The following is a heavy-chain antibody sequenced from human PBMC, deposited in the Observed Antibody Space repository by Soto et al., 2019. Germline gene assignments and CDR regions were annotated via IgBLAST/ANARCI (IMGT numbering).Heavy chain of an antibody. CDR3: ASYDSHPSAGVMDF. V-gene: IGHV4-30-4*01. CDR2: VYYSGIT. J-gene: IGHJ6*02. CDR1: GGSSSSGDYH. Sequence: SETRSLTRTVSGGSSSSGDYHWSWIRQPPGKGLEWIGAVYYSGITYYNPALKSRITISVYTSKNQFSLKLNAVTAADTAVYHCASYDSHPSAGVMDFWGQGTTVTVSS. D-gene: IGHD3-9*01.